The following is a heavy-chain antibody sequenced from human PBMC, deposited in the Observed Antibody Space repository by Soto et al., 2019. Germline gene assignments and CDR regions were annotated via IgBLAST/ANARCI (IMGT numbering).Heavy chain of an antibody. V-gene: IGHV4-4*02. Sequence: QVLLQESGPGLVQPSGTLSLSCAVSGDSISTNYFWGWVRQPPGEGLEWVGDISHSGSVNYNPSLKSRVTISIDKSKNQVSLKLNSVTAADTAVYYCARSFGWYAIDYWGQGTLVIVSS. D-gene: IGHD6-19*01. CDR1: GDSISTNYF. J-gene: IGHJ4*02. CDR2: ISHSGSV. CDR3: ARSFGWYAIDY.